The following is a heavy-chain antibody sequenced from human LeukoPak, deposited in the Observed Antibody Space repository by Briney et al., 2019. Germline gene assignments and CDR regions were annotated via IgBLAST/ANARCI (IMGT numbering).Heavy chain of an antibody. J-gene: IGHJ4*02. V-gene: IGHV1-18*01. D-gene: IGHD3-22*01. CDR2: ISAYNGNT. CDR3: ARGSGRVDYYDSSGPADY. Sequence: GASVKVSCKASGYTFTSYGISWVRQAPGQGLEWMGRISAYNGNTNYAQKLQGRVTMTTDTSTSTAYMELRSLRSDDTAVYYCARGSGRVDYYDSSGPADYWGQGTLVTVSS. CDR1: GYTFTSYG.